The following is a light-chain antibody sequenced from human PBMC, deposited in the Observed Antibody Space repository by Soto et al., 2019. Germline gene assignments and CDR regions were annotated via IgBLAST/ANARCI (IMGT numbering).Light chain of an antibody. Sequence: EILMTQSPATLSVSPGELATLSCRASQSVISKLAWYQQKPGQAPRLLIYGASTRATGIPARFSGSGSGTEFTLIISSLQSEDSAVYYCQQYNSWLWTFGQGTKVDIK. J-gene: IGKJ1*01. CDR3: QQYNSWLWT. CDR1: QSVISK. CDR2: GAS. V-gene: IGKV3-15*01.